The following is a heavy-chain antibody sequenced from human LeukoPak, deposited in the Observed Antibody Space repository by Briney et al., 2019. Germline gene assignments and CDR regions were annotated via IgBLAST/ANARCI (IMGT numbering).Heavy chain of an antibody. Sequence: SETLSLTCTVSGGSISSSSYYWGWIRQPPGKGLEWIGSIYYSGSTYYNPSLKSRVTMSVDTSKNQFSLKLSSMTAADTAVYYCARLTSLYYDFWSGPPGLVDPWGQGTLVTVSS. CDR3: ARLTSLYYDFWSGPPGLVDP. CDR2: IYYSGST. J-gene: IGHJ5*02. V-gene: IGHV4-39*01. D-gene: IGHD3-3*01. CDR1: GGSISSSSYY.